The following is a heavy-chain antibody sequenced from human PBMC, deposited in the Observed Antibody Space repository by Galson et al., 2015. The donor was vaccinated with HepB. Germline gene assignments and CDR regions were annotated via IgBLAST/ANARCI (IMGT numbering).Heavy chain of an antibody. CDR1: GFTFSNN. J-gene: IGHJ3*02. V-gene: IGHV3-30*03. Sequence: SLRLSCAAPGFTFSNNMHRVRQVPGKGLEWVAIISYDGKNKYYADSVKDRFTISRDNSKKTLNLQINRLRAEDTAVYYCTRLGAGAAFDIWGQGTMVTVSS. D-gene: IGHD1-26*01. CDR3: TRLGAGAAFDI. CDR2: ISYDGKNK.